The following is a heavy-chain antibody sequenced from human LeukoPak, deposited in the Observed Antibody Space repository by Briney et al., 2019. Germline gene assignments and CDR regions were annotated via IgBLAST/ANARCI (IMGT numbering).Heavy chain of an antibody. J-gene: IGHJ2*01. V-gene: IGHV3-64*01. CDR3: ARDWAGAVRWYFDL. CDR1: GFTFSSYA. Sequence: PGGSLRLSCAASGFTFSSYAMHWVRQAPGKGLEYVSAISHNGGSTYYANSVKGRFTISRDNSKNTLYLQMGSPREEDMAVYYCARDWAGAVRWYFDLWGRGTLVTVSS. D-gene: IGHD3-16*01. CDR2: ISHNGGST.